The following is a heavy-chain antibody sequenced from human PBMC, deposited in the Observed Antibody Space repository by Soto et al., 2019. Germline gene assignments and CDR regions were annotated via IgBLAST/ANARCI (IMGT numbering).Heavy chain of an antibody. V-gene: IGHV2-70*11. D-gene: IGHD1-26*01. J-gene: IGHJ4*02. CDR1: GFSLSTSGMC. CDR3: ARYDSGSPMRGFDY. Sequence: SGPTLVNPTQTLTLTCTFSGFSLSTSGMCVSWIRQPPGKALEWLARIDWDDDKYYSTSLKTRLTISKDTSKNQVVLTMTNMDPVDTATYYCARYDSGSPMRGFDYWGQGTLVTVSS. CDR2: IDWDDDK.